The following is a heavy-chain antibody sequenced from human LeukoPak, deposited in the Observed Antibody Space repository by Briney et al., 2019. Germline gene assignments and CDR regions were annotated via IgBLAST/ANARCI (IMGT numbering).Heavy chain of an antibody. J-gene: IGHJ4*02. CDR3: ARSGYRGSGSQWSYYFDY. D-gene: IGHD3-10*01. Sequence: SETLSLTCTVSGGSISSSSYYWGWIRQPPGKGLEWIGSIYYSGSTYYNPSLKSRVTISVDTSKNQLSLKLSSVTAADTAVYYCARSGYRGSGSQWSYYFDYWGQGTLVTVSS. CDR1: GGSISSSSYY. CDR2: IYYSGST. V-gene: IGHV4-39*07.